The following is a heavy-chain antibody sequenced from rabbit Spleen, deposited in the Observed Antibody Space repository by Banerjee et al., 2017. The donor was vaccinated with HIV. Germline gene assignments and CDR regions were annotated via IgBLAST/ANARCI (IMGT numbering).Heavy chain of an antibody. J-gene: IGHJ6*01. V-gene: IGHV1S45*01. CDR1: GFSLSNNYV. Sequence: QEQLVESGGGLVKPGASLTLTCKASGFSLSNNYVMCWVRQAPGKGLEWIGCINTGTGKAVYASWAKGRFTFSKTSSTTVTLQMTSLTAADTATYFCARDLDSVIGWNFGWWGPGTLVTVS. D-gene: IGHD4-1*01. CDR3: ARDLDSVIGWNFGW. CDR2: INTGTGKA.